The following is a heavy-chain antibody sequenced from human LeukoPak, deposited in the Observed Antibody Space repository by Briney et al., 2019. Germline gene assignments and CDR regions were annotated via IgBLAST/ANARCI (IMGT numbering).Heavy chain of an antibody. CDR3: ARDGGEGDYSAFDI. D-gene: IGHD3-16*01. CDR2: TRDKARGYTT. J-gene: IGHJ3*02. V-gene: IGHV3-72*01. CDR1: GVTLSDHH. Sequence: GGSLRLSCAASGVTLSDHHMDWVRQAPGKGLEWVGRTRDKARGYTTEYAASVKGRFTISRDDSQTSVFLQMNDLKTEDTAVYFCARDGGEGDYSAFDIWGQGTVVTVSS.